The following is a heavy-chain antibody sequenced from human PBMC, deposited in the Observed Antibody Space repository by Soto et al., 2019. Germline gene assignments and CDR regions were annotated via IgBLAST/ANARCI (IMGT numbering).Heavy chain of an antibody. CDR1: GFTFSSYE. J-gene: IGHJ6*02. V-gene: IGHV3-48*03. CDR2: ISSSGSTI. Sequence: GGSLRLSCAASGFTFSSYEMNWVRQAPGKGLEWVSYISSSGSTIYYADSVKGRFTISRDNAKNSLYLQMNSLRAEDTAVYYCARVMEVGRDIVVVPAAHYYYYYGMDVWGQGTTVTVSS. D-gene: IGHD2-2*01. CDR3: ARVMEVGRDIVVVPAAHYYYYYGMDV.